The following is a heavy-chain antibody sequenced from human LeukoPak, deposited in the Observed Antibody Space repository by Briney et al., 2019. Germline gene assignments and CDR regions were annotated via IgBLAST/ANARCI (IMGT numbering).Heavy chain of an antibody. CDR1: GYTFTSYY. V-gene: IGHV1-2*04. D-gene: IGHD3-3*01. CDR3: ARGLDTIFGGYNYYYGMDV. J-gene: IGHJ6*02. Sequence: GASVKVSCKASGYTFTSYYMHWVRQAPGQGLEWMGWINPNSGGTNYAQKFQGWVTMTRDTSISTAYMELSRLRSDDTAVYYCARGLDTIFGGYNYYYGMDVWGQGTTVTVSS. CDR2: INPNSGGT.